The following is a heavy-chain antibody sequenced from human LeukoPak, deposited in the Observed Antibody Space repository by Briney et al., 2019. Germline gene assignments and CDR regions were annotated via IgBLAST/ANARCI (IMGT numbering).Heavy chain of an antibody. CDR1: GYTFTGYY. J-gene: IGHJ6*03. CDR3: ARTRNYYYYYYYYMDV. V-gene: IGHV1-2*02. CDR2: INPNSGGT. D-gene: IGHD1-7*01. Sequence: ASVKVSCKASGYTFTGYYMHWVRQAPGQGLEWMGWINPNSGGTNYAQKFQGRVTMTRDTSISTAYMELSRLRSDDTAVYYCARTRNYYYYYYYYMDVWGKGTTVTISS.